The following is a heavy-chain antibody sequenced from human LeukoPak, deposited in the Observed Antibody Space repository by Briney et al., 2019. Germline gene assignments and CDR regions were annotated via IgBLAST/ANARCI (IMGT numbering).Heavy chain of an antibody. D-gene: IGHD4-17*01. V-gene: IGHV3-30-3*01. J-gene: IGHJ4*02. CDR2: ISYDGSNK. Sequence: GMSLRLSCAASGFTFSSYAMHWVRQAPGKGLEWVAVISYDGSNKYYADSVKGRFTISRDNSKNTLYLQMNSLRAEDTAVYYCASSDYGDSGGFDYWGQGTLVTVSS. CDR3: ASSDYGDSGGFDY. CDR1: GFTFSSYA.